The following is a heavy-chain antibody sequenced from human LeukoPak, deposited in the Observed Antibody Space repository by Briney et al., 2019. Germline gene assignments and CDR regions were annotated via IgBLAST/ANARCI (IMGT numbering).Heavy chain of an antibody. CDR3: ARHDSPYYFDY. CDR2: IYYSGST. J-gene: IGHJ4*02. CDR1: GGSISSYY. V-gene: IGHV4-59*08. Sequence: SETLSLTCTVSGGSISSYYWSWIRQPPGKGLEWIGYIYYSGSTNCNPSLKSRVTISVDTSKNQFSLKLSSVTAADTAVYYCARHDSPYYFDYWGQGTLVTVSS. D-gene: IGHD2-15*01.